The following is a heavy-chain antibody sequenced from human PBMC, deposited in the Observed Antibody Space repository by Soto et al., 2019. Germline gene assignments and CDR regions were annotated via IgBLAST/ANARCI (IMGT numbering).Heavy chain of an antibody. CDR2: IYFTGST. CDR3: TRGPPRVQWFDP. CDR1: GGAVSSGTYY. Sequence: KPSEPLSLTCPVSGGAVSSGTYYWSWIRQPPGKGLEWIGHIYFTGSTNYNPSLKSRVTMSLDTSRNQFSLKLSSVTAADTAVYYCTRGPPRVQWFDPWGLGTLVTVSS. V-gene: IGHV4-61*01. J-gene: IGHJ5*02.